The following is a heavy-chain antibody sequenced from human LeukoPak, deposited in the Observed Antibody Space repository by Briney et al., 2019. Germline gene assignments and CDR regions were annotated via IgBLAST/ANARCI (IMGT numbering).Heavy chain of an antibody. D-gene: IGHD5-18*01. J-gene: IGHJ4*02. CDR1: GGSFSGYY. CDR3: ARGRGYSYPVIDY. V-gene: IGHV4-34*01. CDR2: INHSGST. Sequence: SETLSPTCAVYGGSFSGYYWSWIRQPPGKGLEWIGEINHSGSTNYNPSLKSRVTISVDTSKNQFSLKLSSVTAADTAVYYCARGRGYSYPVIDYWGQGTLVTVSS.